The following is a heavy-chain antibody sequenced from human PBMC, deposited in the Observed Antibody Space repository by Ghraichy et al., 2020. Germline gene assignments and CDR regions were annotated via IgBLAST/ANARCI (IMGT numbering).Heavy chain of an antibody. CDR1: GFTFSSYG. Sequence: GGSLRLSCAASGFTFSSYGMHWVRQAPGKGLEWVAVIWYDGSNKYYADSVKGRFTISRDNSKNTLYLQMNSLRAEDTAVYYCARDGKERTSHYYGMDVWGQGTTVTVSS. J-gene: IGHJ6*02. CDR3: ARDGKERTSHYYGMDV. D-gene: IGHD1-14*01. V-gene: IGHV3-33*01. CDR2: IWYDGSNK.